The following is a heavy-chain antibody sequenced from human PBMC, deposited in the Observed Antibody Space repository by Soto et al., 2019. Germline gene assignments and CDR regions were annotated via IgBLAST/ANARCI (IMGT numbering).Heavy chain of an antibody. CDR3: AKDSVPKGGYYYYLDV. V-gene: IGHV3-23*01. CDR1: GFTFSSYA. Sequence: GGSLRLSCAASGFTFSSYAMSWVRQAPGKGLEWVSAISGSGGSTYYADSVKGRFTISRDNSKNTLYLQMNSLRAEDTAVYYCAKDSVPKGGYYYYLDVWGEGTTVTVSS. CDR2: ISGSGGST. J-gene: IGHJ6*03. D-gene: IGHD4-17*01.